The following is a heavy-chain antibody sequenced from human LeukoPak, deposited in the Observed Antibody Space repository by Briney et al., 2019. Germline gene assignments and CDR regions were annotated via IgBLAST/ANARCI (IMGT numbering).Heavy chain of an antibody. D-gene: IGHD3-3*01. CDR2: ISGSGGST. CDR3: AKNDYDPYYYYYYYYMDV. V-gene: IGHV3-23*01. CDR1: GFTFSSYA. J-gene: IGHJ6*03. Sequence: GGSLRLSCAASGFTFSSYAMSWVRQAPGKGLEWVSAISGSGGSTYYADSVKGRFTISRDNSKNTLYLQMNSLRAEDTAVYYCAKNDYDPYYYYYYYYMDVWGKGTTVTVSS.